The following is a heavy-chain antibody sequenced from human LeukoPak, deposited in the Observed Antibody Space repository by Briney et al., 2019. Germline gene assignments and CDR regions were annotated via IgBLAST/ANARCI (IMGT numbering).Heavy chain of an antibody. CDR3: ARVVGDYDILTGYYSSPYFDY. D-gene: IGHD3-9*01. CDR1: GGSFSGYY. CDR2: INHSGST. J-gene: IGHJ4*02. Sequence: SETLSLTCAVYGGSFSGYYWSWIRQPPGKGLEWIGEINHSGSTNYNPSLKSRVTISVDTSKNQFSLKLSSVTAADTAVYYCARVVGDYDILTGYYSSPYFDYWGQGTLVTVSS. V-gene: IGHV4-34*01.